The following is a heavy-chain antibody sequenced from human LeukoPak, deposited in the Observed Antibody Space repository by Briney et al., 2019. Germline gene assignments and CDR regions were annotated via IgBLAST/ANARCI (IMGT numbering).Heavy chain of an antibody. D-gene: IGHD3-10*01. CDR3: ARDLESGFGELLWEDYFDY. CDR2: ISHSSSYI. V-gene: IGHV3-21*01. Sequence: GGSLRLSCAASGFTFSSYSMNWVRQAPGKGLEWVSSISHSSSYIYYADSVKGRFTISRDNAKNSLYLQMNSLGAEDTAVYYCARDLESGFGELLWEDYFDYWGQGTLVTVSS. J-gene: IGHJ4*02. CDR1: GFTFSSYS.